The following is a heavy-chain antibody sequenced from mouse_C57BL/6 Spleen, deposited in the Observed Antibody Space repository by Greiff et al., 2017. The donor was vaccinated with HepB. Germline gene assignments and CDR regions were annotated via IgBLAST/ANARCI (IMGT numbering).Heavy chain of an antibody. CDR1: GYTFTSYW. J-gene: IGHJ2*01. D-gene: IGHD2-1*01. V-gene: IGHV1-52*01. CDR2: IDPSYSET. CDR3: ARTTISLWYLDY. Sequence: QVQLQQPGAELVRPGSSVKLSCKASGYTFTSYWMHWVKQRPIQGLEWIGNIDPSYSETHYNQKFKDKATLTVDKSSSTAYMQLSSLTSEDSAVYYCARTTISLWYLDYWGQGTTLTVSS.